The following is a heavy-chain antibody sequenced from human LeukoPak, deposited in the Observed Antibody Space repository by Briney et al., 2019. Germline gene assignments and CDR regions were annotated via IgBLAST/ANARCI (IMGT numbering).Heavy chain of an antibody. CDR1: GFTFSSYW. V-gene: IGHV3-74*01. CDR3: TREKSVVVPSSYYYFDV. CDR2: INSDGSST. D-gene: IGHD3-22*01. Sequence: GGSLRLSCAASGFTFSSYWMHWVRQAPGKGLVWVSRINSDGSSTSYADSVKGRFTISRDNSKNTLYLQMDSLRVEDTAMYFCTREKSVVVPSSYYYFDVWGRGTLVTVAS. J-gene: IGHJ2*01.